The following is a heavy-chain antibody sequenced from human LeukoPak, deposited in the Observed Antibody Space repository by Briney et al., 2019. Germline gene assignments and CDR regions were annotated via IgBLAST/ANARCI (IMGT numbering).Heavy chain of an antibody. Sequence: SVKVSCTASGGTFSSYAISWVRQAPGQGLEWMGRIIPILGIANYAQKFQGRVTITADKSTSTAYMELSSLRSEDTAVYYCARMDDYGDYVGWFDPGGQGTLVTVSS. D-gene: IGHD4-17*01. CDR3: ARMDDYGDYVGWFDP. V-gene: IGHV1-69*04. J-gene: IGHJ5*02. CDR2: IIPILGIA. CDR1: GGTFSSYA.